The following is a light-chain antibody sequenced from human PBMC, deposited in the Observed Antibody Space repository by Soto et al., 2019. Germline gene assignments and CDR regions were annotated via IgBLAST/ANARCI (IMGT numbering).Light chain of an antibody. CDR2: WAS. CDR1: RSLFSISNNKNY. CDR3: HQYYNSVYT. J-gene: IGKJ2*01. Sequence: DIVMTQSPDSLAVSLGERATINCKSSRSLFSISNNKNYFAWYQQKPGQPPKLLIYWASTRDSWVPHRFSVSESVTDFTLTNDSLQAEAVPVSYCHQYYNSVYTSGQGTMLEIK. V-gene: IGKV4-1*01.